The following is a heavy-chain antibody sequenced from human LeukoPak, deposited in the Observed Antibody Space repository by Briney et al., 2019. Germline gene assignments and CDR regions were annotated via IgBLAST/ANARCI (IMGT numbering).Heavy chain of an antibody. J-gene: IGHJ4*02. V-gene: IGHV4-39*07. D-gene: IGHD6-6*01. CDR1: GVSISNSSYY. CDR3: SRGTIGARLGY. CDR2: IYYSGST. Sequence: SDTLSLTCIVSGVSISNSSYYWGWIRQPPGKGLEWIGSIYYSGSTYYNPSLKSRVTISVDTSKNQFSLELSSVTAADTAVYYCSRGTIGARLGYWGQGTLVTVSS.